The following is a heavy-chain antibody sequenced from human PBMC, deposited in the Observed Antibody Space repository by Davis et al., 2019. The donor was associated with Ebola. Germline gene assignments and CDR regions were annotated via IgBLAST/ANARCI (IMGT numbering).Heavy chain of an antibody. CDR3: ARDRGGIVGATTCYFDY. Sequence: GESLKISCAASGFTFSSYGMHWVRQAPGKGLAWVAVIWYDGSNKYYADSVKGRFTISRDNSKNTLYLQMNSLRAEDTAVYYCARDRGGIVGATTCYFDYWGQGTLVTVSS. V-gene: IGHV3-33*01. D-gene: IGHD1-26*01. J-gene: IGHJ4*02. CDR2: IWYDGSNK. CDR1: GFTFSSYG.